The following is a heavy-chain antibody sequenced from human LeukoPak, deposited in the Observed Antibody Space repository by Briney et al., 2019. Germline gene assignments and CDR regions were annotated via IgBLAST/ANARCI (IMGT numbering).Heavy chain of an antibody. CDR1: GGSISSYY. CDR3: AGYDHSNYLAY. V-gene: IGHV4-59*01. CDR2: IYYSGST. Sequence: SETLSLTCTVSGGSISSYYWSWIRQPPGKGLEWIGYIYYSGSTNYNPSLNRRVTMSLDSSRRHLSLNLSSLTAADTAVYFCAGYDHSNYLAYWGQGILVTVSS. D-gene: IGHD4-11*01. J-gene: IGHJ4*02.